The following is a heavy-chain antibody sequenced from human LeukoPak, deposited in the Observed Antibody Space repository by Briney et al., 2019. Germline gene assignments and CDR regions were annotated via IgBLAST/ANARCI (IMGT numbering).Heavy chain of an antibody. D-gene: IGHD6-13*01. CDR2: ISSSSSYI. Sequence: GGSLRLSCSASGFTFSRYSMHWVRQAPGKGLEWVASISSSSSYIYYADSVKGRFTISRDNSKNTLYLQMNSLRAEDTAVYYCAKVKWAAGTGPFDYWGQGTLVTVSS. V-gene: IGHV3-21*04. CDR1: GFTFSRYS. J-gene: IGHJ4*02. CDR3: AKVKWAAGTGPFDY.